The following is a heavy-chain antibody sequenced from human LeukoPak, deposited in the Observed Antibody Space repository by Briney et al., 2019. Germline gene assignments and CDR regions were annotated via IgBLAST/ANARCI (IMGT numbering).Heavy chain of an antibody. J-gene: IGHJ6*02. CDR2: IYHSGST. CDR3: ARDRRYCSSTSCYAAYYYGMDV. D-gene: IGHD2-2*01. Sequence: SGTLSLTCAVSGGSISSGNWWSWVRQPPGKGLEWIGEIYHSGSTNYNPSLKSRVTISVDKSKNQFSLKLSSVTAADTAVYYCARDRRYCSSTSCYAAYYYGMDVWGQGTTVTVSS. V-gene: IGHV4-4*02. CDR1: GGSISSGNW.